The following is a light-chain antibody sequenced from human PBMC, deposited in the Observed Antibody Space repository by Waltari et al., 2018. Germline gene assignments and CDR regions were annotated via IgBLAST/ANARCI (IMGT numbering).Light chain of an antibody. V-gene: IGLV2-18*02. CDR1: SSDVGSYNR. CDR2: EAS. CDR3: SSYTTRSTWV. Sequence: QSALTQPPSVSGSPGQSVTISCTGTSSDVGSYNRVSWFQQPPGPAPKLMIYEASNRPSGVPDRFSGSKSGNTASLTISGLQAEDEADYYCSSYTTRSTWVFGGGTKLTVL. J-gene: IGLJ3*02.